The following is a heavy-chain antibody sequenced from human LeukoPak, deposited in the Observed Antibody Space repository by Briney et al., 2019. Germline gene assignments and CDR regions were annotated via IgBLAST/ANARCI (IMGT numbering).Heavy chain of an antibody. J-gene: IGHJ6*03. CDR2: IIPIFGTA. V-gene: IGHV1-69*05. CDR3: ARVGYSGYEDHYYYYMDV. D-gene: IGHD5-12*01. CDR1: GGTFSSYA. Sequence: SSVKVSCKASGGTFSSYAISWVRQAPGQGLEWMGRIIPIFGTANYAQKFQGRVTITTDESTSTAYMELGSLRSEDTAVYYCARVGYSGYEDHYYYYMDVWGKGTTVTVSS.